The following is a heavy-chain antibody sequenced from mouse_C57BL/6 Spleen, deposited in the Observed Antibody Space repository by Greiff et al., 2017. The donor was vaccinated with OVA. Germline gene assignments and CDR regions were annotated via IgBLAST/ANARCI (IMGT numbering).Heavy chain of an antibody. V-gene: IGHV5-16*01. D-gene: IGHD3-2*02. CDR1: GFTFSDYY. Sequence: EVQRVESEGGLVQPGSSMKLSCTASGFTFSDYYMAWVRQVPEKGLEWVANINYDGSSTYYLASLKSRFIISRDNAKNILYLQMSSLKSEDTATYYCARDSSGYCFDYWGQGTTLTVSS. J-gene: IGHJ2*01. CDR3: ARDSSGYCFDY. CDR2: INYDGSST.